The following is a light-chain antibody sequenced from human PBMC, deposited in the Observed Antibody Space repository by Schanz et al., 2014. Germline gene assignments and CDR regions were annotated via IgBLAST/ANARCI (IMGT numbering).Light chain of an antibody. CDR1: TGAVTSGHY. Sequence: QAVVTQEPSLTVSPGGTVTLTCGSSTGAVTSGHYPYWFQQKPGQAPRTLIYDTSNKHSWTPARFSGSLLGGKAALTLSGVQRQDEDEYYCLLYYGGALVFGGGTKLTVL. CDR3: LLYYGGALV. CDR2: DTS. J-gene: IGLJ2*01. V-gene: IGLV7-46*01.